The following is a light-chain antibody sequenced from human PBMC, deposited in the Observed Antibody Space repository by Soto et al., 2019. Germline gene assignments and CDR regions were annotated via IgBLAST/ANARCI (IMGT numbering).Light chain of an antibody. CDR3: QQYNNWPPT. V-gene: IGKV3-15*01. J-gene: IGKJ1*01. CDR1: QSVSSN. Sequence: EIVMTQSPATLSVSPGERATLSCRASQSVSSNLAWYQQKPGQAPRLLIYDASTRATGIPARFSGSGSGTEFTLTISSLQSEDFAVYSCQQYNNWPPTFGQGTKVEIK. CDR2: DAS.